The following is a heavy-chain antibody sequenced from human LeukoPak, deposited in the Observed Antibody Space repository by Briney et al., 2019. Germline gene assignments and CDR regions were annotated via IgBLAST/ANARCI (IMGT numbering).Heavy chain of an antibody. D-gene: IGHD6-19*01. Sequence: PGRSLRLSCAASGFTFDDYAMHWVRQAPGKGLEWVSGISWNSGNIGYADSVKGRFTISRDNAKNSLYLQMNSLNTEDTALYYCAKGLRPGIPVAGAVHWGQGTLVTVSS. J-gene: IGHJ4*02. V-gene: IGHV3-9*01. CDR3: AKGLRPGIPVAGAVH. CDR1: GFTFDDYA. CDR2: ISWNSGNI.